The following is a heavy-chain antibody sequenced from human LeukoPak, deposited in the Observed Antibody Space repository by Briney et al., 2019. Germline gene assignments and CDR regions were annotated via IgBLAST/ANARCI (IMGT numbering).Heavy chain of an antibody. CDR1: GFTFSTYW. J-gene: IGHJ6*02. CDR3: ARGEEWLGYYSYYALDV. V-gene: IGHV3-7*01. D-gene: IGHD6-19*01. CDR2: IRQDRTEK. Sequence: PGGSLRLSCAASGFTFSTYWMSWVRQAPGKGLEWVANIRQDRTEKYYVDSVKGRFTISRDNAKSSLYLQMNSLRAEDTAVYYCARGEEWLGYYSYYALDVWGQGTTVTVSS.